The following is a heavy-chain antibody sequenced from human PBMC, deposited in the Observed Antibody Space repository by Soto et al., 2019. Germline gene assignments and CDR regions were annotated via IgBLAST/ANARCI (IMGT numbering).Heavy chain of an antibody. CDR3: AKDPHKPATPDGFDY. CDR2: ISGSGGST. CDR1: GFTFSSYA. Sequence: GGSLRLSWAASGFTFSSYAMSWVRQAPGKGLEWVSAISGSGGSTYYADSVKGRFTISRDNSKNTLYLQMNSLRAEDTAVYYCAKDPHKPATPDGFDYWGQGTLVTVSS. V-gene: IGHV3-23*01. J-gene: IGHJ4*02.